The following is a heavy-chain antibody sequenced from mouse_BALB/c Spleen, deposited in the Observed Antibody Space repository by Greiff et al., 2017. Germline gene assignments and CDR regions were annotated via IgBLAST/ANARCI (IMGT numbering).Heavy chain of an antibody. CDR2: IWSGGST. CDR1: GFSLTSYG. D-gene: IGHD1-2*01. J-gene: IGHJ2*01. CDR3: VRNDHYYGYDFDY. Sequence: VKLVESGPGLVQPSQSLSITCTVSGFSLTSYGVHWVRQSPGKGLEWLGVIWSGGSTDYNAAFISRLSISKDNSKSQVFFKMNSLQADDTAIYYCVRNDHYYGYDFDYWGQGTTLTVSS. V-gene: IGHV2-2-2*01.